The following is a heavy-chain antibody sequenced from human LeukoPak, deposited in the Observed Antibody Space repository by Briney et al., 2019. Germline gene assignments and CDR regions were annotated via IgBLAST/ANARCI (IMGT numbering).Heavy chain of an antibody. CDR2: ISGSGGST. V-gene: IGHV3-23*01. CDR3: AKAGVEYQLLYFDY. CDR1: GFTFSSYA. D-gene: IGHD2-2*01. J-gene: IGHJ4*02. Sequence: PGGSLRLSCAASGFTFSSYAMSWVRQAPGKGLEWVSAISGSGGSTYYADSVKGRFTISGDNSKNTLYLQMNSLRAEDTAVYYCAKAGVEYQLLYFDYWGQGTLVTVSS.